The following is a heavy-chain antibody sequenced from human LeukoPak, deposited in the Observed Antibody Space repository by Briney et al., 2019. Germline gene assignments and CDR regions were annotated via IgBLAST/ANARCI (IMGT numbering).Heavy chain of an antibody. Sequence: SETLSLTCTVSGGSISSGGHYWSWIRQPAGKGLEYLGRISSTGSTNYNPSLRSRVTISADTSKNHFSLKLTSVTAADTAVYYCARDQTYSGSGIYTYFDYWGQGILVTVSS. CDR3: ARDQTYSGSGIYTYFDY. J-gene: IGHJ4*02. V-gene: IGHV4-61*02. CDR1: GGSISSGGHY. CDR2: ISSTGST. D-gene: IGHD3-10*01.